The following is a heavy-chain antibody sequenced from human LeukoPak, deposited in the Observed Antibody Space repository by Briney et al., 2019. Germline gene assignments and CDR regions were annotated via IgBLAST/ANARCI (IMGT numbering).Heavy chain of an antibody. J-gene: IGHJ4*02. CDR2: ISYDRSNK. CDR3: AKDAREWFGELLGIDY. D-gene: IGHD3-10*01. Sequence: PGRSLRLSCAASGFTFSSYGMHWVRQAPGKGLEWVAVISYDRSNKYYADSVKGRFTISRDNSKNTLYLQMNSLRAEDTAVYYCAKDAREWFGELLGIDYWGQGTLVTVSS. V-gene: IGHV3-30*18. CDR1: GFTFSSYG.